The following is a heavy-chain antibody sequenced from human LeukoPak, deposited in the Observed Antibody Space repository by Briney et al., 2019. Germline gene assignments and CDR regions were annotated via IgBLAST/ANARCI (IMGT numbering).Heavy chain of an antibody. D-gene: IGHD2-2*01. CDR2: ISDSVSI. CDR3: ATYVGYCSSTSCYVPIWDYYYMDV. CDR1: GGSFSGYY. V-gene: IGHV4-34*01. J-gene: IGHJ6*03. Sequence: SETLSLTCAVYGGSFSGYYWSWIRQPPGNELEWFGEISDSVSINYNTSLQSRVAISVYTSKNPISLNLRTVTAADTAVYYCATYVGYCSSTSCYVPIWDYYYMDVWGKGTTVTVSS.